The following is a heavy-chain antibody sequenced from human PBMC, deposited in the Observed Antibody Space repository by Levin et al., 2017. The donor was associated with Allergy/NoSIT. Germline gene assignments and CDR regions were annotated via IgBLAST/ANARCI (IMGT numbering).Heavy chain of an antibody. CDR1: GFTFSSSG. V-gene: IGHV3-30*18. D-gene: IGHD2-15*01. CDR2: ISYDGSNK. CDR3: AKDGYCSGGSCYSFDY. Sequence: LSLTCAASGFTFSSSGMHWVRQAPGKGLEWVAVISYDGSNKYYADSVKGRFTISRDNSKNTLYLQMNSLRAEDTAVYYCAKDGYCSGGSCYSFDYWGQGTLVTVSS. J-gene: IGHJ4*02.